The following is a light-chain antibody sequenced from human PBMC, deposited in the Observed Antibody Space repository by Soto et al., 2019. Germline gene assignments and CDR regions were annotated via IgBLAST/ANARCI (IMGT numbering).Light chain of an antibody. J-gene: IGKJ1*01. CDR3: QQYGSSPPT. CDR2: GAS. Sequence: ERVLTQSPATLSVSPGERATLSCRASQSVSSNLAWYQQKPGQAPRLLIFGASTRATGIPDRFSGSGSGTEFTLTISSLESEDFAVYYCQQYGSSPPTFGQGTKVDIK. V-gene: IGKV3-15*01. CDR1: QSVSSN.